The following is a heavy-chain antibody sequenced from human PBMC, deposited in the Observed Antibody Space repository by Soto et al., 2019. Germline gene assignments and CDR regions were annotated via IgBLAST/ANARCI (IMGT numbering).Heavy chain of an antibody. CDR3: ARVRDCSGGTCYSWWFDP. CDR2: IYYSGNT. CDR1: GGSISSYY. Sequence: QVQLQESGPGLVKPSETLSLSCTVSGGSISSYYWSWIRQTPGKGLEWIGHIYYSGNTNYNPSLKGRVTISVDTAKNQVSLKLSSVTAADTAVYYCARVRDCSGGTCYSWWFDPWGQGTLVTVSS. D-gene: IGHD2-15*01. J-gene: IGHJ5*02. V-gene: IGHV4-59*01.